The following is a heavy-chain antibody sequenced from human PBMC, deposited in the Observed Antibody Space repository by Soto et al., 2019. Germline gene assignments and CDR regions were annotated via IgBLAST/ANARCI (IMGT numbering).Heavy chain of an antibody. D-gene: IGHD1-26*01. V-gene: IGHV4-59*01. CDR1: GDAISSDY. CDR2: IYYSGST. J-gene: IGHJ5*02. Sequence: QVQLQASGPGLVKPSETLSLTCTVSGDAISSDYWTWIRQPPGKGLEWIGNIYYSGSTDYNPSLQSRVSTSVATSRNQLSLSLTSVTAADTALYYCARIRIVNGHWDFDPWGQGALVTVSS. CDR3: ARIRIVNGHWDFDP.